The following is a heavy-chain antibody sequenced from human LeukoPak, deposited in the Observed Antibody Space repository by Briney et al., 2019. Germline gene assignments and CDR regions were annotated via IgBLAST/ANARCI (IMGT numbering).Heavy chain of an antibody. CDR3: ARVGLGYCSSTSCYTDAFDI. V-gene: IGHV3-48*04. J-gene: IGHJ3*02. D-gene: IGHD2-2*02. Sequence: GGSLRLSCAASGFTFSTYSMNWVRQAPGKGLEWVSYISSNSNIIYYADSVKGRFTISRDNAKNSLYLQMNSLTVEDTAVYYCARVGLGYCSSTSCYTDAFDIWGQGTMVTVSS. CDR1: GFTFSTYS. CDR2: ISSNSNII.